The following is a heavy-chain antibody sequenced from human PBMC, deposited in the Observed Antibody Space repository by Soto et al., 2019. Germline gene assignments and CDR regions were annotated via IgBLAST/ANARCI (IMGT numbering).Heavy chain of an antibody. D-gene: IGHD1-1*01. CDR1: GGSISSYY. V-gene: IGHV4-59*08. CDR2: IYYSGST. CDR3: ARRYGYSFDY. J-gene: IGHJ4*02. Sequence: QVQLQESGPGLVKPSETLSLTCTVSGGSISSYYWSWVRQPPGKGLEWIGYIYYSGSTNYNPSLKSRVTTSVDTSKNLFSLKLSSVTAADTAVYYCARRYGYSFDYWGQGTLVTVSS.